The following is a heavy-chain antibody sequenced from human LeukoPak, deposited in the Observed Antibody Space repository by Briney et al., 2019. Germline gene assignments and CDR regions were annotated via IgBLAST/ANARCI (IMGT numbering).Heavy chain of an antibody. J-gene: IGHJ4*02. CDR1: GFTFSGYA. D-gene: IGHD3-10*01. Sequence: GGSLRLSCAASGFTFSGYAMSWVRQAPGKGLEWVSAISGSGGNTYYADSVKGRFAISRDNSKNTLYLQMISLRAEDTAVYYCARDYFGSGNYYLPFEYWGQGTLVTVSS. CDR3: ARDYFGSGNYYLPFEY. CDR2: ISGSGGNT. V-gene: IGHV3-23*01.